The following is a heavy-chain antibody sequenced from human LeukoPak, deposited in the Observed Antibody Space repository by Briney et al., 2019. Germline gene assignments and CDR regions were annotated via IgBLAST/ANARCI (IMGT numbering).Heavy chain of an antibody. V-gene: IGHV4-59*12. CDR3: ARGLNSSSRPLDY. CDR2: IYYSGST. J-gene: IGHJ4*02. Sequence: SETLSLTCTVSGGSISSYYWSWIRQPPGKGLEWIGSIYYSGSTNYNPSLKSRVTISVDTSKNQFSLKLSSVTAADTAVYYCARGLNSSSRPLDYWGQGTLVTVSS. D-gene: IGHD6-6*01. CDR1: GGSISSYY.